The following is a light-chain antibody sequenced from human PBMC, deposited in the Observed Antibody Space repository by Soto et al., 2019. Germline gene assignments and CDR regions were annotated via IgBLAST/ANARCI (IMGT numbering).Light chain of an antibody. J-gene: IGKJ5*01. V-gene: IGKV3-15*01. CDR2: GAS. CDR3: QQHNDWPSIT. CDR1: QSVSRY. Sequence: EIVMTQSPATLSVSPGERATLSCRASQSVSRYLAWYQQRPGQAPRLLIYGASTRATGVPASFSGSGSGTEFTLTISSLQSEDFAVYYCQQHNDWPSITFGQGTRLEIK.